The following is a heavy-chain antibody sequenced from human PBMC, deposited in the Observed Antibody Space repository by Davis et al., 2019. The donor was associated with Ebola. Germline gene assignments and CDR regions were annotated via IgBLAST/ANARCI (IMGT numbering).Heavy chain of an antibody. CDR1: GYTLTELS. J-gene: IGHJ4*02. D-gene: IGHD3-22*01. V-gene: IGHV1-24*01. CDR3: ATDGLYSDSSGYFTFDY. Sequence: ASVKVSCKVSGYTLTELSMHWVRQAPGKGLEWMGGFHPEDGETIYAQKFQGRITMTEDTSSDTAYMELSSLRSEDTAVYYCATDGLYSDSSGYFTFDYWGQGTLVTVSS. CDR2: FHPEDGET.